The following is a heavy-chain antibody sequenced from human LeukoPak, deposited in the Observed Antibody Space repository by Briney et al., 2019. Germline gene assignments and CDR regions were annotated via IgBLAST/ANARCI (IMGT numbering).Heavy chain of an antibody. CDR3: AKDGVGATGGFDY. Sequence: GGSLRLSCAASGFTFSSYSMNWVRQAPGKGLEWVAVISYDGSNKYYADSVKGRFTISRDNSKNTQYLQMNSLRVEDTAVYYCAKDGVGATGGFDYWGQGILVTVSS. CDR1: GFTFSSYS. CDR2: ISYDGSNK. J-gene: IGHJ4*02. D-gene: IGHD1-26*01. V-gene: IGHV3-30*18.